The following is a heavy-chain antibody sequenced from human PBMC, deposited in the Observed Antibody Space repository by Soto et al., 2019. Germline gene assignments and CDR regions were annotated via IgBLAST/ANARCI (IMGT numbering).Heavy chain of an antibody. Sequence: GESLKISCKGSGYSFTSYWISWVRQMPGKGLEWRGRIDPSDSYTNYSPSFQGHVTISADKSISTAYLQWSSLKASDTAMYYCARLFDYGSGSYVFDPWGQGTLVTVSS. J-gene: IGHJ5*02. D-gene: IGHD3-10*01. V-gene: IGHV5-10-1*01. CDR1: GYSFTSYW. CDR2: IDPSDSYT. CDR3: ARLFDYGSGSYVFDP.